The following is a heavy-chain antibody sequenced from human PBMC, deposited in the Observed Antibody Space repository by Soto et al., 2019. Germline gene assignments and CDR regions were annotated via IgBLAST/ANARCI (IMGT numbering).Heavy chain of an antibody. D-gene: IGHD5-18*01. Sequence: PGGSLRLSCAASGFTVSSNYMSWVRQAPGKGLEWVSVIYSGGSTYYADSVKGRFTISRDNSKNTLYLQMNSLRAEDTAVYYCASERSRGYSYGSYYFDYWGQGTLVTVPS. CDR3: ASERSRGYSYGSYYFDY. CDR2: IYSGGST. J-gene: IGHJ4*02. CDR1: GFTVSSNY. V-gene: IGHV3-53*01.